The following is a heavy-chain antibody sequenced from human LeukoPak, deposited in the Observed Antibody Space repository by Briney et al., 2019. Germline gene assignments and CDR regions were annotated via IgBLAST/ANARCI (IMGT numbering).Heavy chain of an antibody. CDR2: ISSRGDNI. D-gene: IGHD2-8*01. Sequence: PGGSLKLSCAASGFTFSNYEMTWVRQAPGKGLEWVSYISSRGDNIYYADPVKGRFTISRDNAKNSLYLQMNSLRVDDTAVYYCAREYESLDYWGQGTLVTVSS. V-gene: IGHV3-48*03. CDR3: AREYESLDY. J-gene: IGHJ4*02. CDR1: GFTFSNYE.